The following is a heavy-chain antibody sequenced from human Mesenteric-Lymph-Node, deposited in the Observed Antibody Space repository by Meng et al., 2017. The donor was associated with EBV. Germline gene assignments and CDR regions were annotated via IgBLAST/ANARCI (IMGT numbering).Heavy chain of an antibody. CDR1: GGSFSGYY. CDR2: INHSGST. J-gene: IGHJ4*02. CDR3: VRADYYDTSGVVDY. V-gene: IGHV4-34*01. Sequence: QVQLQQWGAGLLKPSETLSLTCAVYGGSFSGYYWSWIRQPPGKGLEWIGEINHSGSTNYNPSLKSRVTISVDASKNQFSLKLSSVTAADTAVYFCVRADYYDTSGVVDYWGQGTLVTVSS. D-gene: IGHD3-22*01.